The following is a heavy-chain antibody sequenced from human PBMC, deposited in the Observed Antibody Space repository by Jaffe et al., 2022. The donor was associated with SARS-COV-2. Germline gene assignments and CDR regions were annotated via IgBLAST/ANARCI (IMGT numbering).Heavy chain of an antibody. V-gene: IGHV3-23*04. CDR3: AKLQRSFDWFYFDY. CDR1: GLTFTSYA. Sequence: EVQLVESGGGLVQPGGSLRLSCAASGLTFTSYAMSWVRQAPGKGLEWVSSISGGGDNTFYPDSVKGRFTISRDNSKNTLFLQMNSLRAEDTAVYFCAKLQRSFDWFYFDYWGQGTLVTVSS. D-gene: IGHD3-9*01. J-gene: IGHJ4*02. CDR2: ISGGGDNT.